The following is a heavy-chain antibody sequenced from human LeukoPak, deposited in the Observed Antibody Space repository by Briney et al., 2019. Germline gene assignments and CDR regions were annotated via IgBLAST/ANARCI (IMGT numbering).Heavy chain of an antibody. Sequence: ASVKVSCKASGYTFTKYDINWVRQAPGQGLEWMGWISAYNGNTNYAQRLQGRVTMTTDTSTSTAYMELRSLRSDDTAVYYCARDTHFDYWGQGTLVTVSS. V-gene: IGHV1-18*01. D-gene: IGHD2-15*01. CDR2: ISAYNGNT. CDR3: ARDTHFDY. CDR1: GYTFTKYD. J-gene: IGHJ4*02.